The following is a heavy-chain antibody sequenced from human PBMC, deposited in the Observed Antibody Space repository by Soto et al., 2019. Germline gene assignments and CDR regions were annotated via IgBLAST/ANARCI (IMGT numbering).Heavy chain of an antibody. D-gene: IGHD6-19*01. CDR3: AIETYSSGWTPTFEY. Sequence: QVQLVESGGGVVQPGRSLRLSCAASGFTFSSYAMHWVRQAPGKGLEWVAVISYDGSNKYYADTVKGRFTISRDNSKNKLYLQMNSLRAEDTAVYYCAIETYSSGWTPTFEYWGQGTLVTVSS. CDR2: ISYDGSNK. J-gene: IGHJ4*02. V-gene: IGHV3-30-3*01. CDR1: GFTFSSYA.